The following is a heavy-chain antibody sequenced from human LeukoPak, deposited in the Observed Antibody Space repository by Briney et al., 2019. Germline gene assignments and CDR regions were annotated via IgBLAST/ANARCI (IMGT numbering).Heavy chain of an antibody. CDR1: GFTFSSYG. CDR3: ARDRGRGSSHNDY. J-gene: IGHJ4*02. D-gene: IGHD2-15*01. V-gene: IGHV3-33*01. Sequence: GGSLRLSCAASGFTFSSYGMHWVRQAPGKGLEWVAVIWYDGSNIYYADSVKGRFTISRDNSKNTLYLQMDSLRAEDTAVYYCARDRGRGSSHNDYWGQGILVTVSS. CDR2: IWYDGSNI.